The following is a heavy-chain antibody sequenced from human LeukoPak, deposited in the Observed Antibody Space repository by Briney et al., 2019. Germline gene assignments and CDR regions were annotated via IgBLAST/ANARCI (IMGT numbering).Heavy chain of an antibody. CDR2: INHSGST. CDR1: GGSFSDYY. J-gene: IGHJ4*02. CDR3: AGSIAARLDY. Sequence: SETLSLTCAVYGGSFSDYYWSWIRQPPGKGLEWIGEINHSGSTNYNPSLKSRVTISVDTSKNQFSLKLSSVTAADTAVYYCAGSIAARLDYWGQGTLVAVSS. D-gene: IGHD6-6*01. V-gene: IGHV4-34*01.